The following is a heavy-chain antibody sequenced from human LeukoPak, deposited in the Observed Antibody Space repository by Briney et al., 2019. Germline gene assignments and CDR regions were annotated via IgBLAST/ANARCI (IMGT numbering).Heavy chain of an antibody. D-gene: IGHD6-13*01. V-gene: IGHV1-69*04. CDR2: IIPILGIA. J-gene: IGHJ5*02. CDR1: GGTFSSYA. Sequence: ASVKVSCKASGGTFSSYAISWVRQAPGQGLEWMGRIIPILGIANYAQKFQGRVTITADKSTSTAYMELSSLRSEDTAVYYCARARDSSSVVWWFDPWGQGTLVTVSS. CDR3: ARARDSSSVVWWFDP.